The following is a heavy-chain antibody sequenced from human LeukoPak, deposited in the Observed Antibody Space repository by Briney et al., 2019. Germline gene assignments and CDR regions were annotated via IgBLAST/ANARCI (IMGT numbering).Heavy chain of an antibody. CDR3: ARTTSYDKAWFDP. V-gene: IGHV4-31*03. J-gene: IGHJ5*02. CDR2: IYYSGST. Sequence: PSETLSLTCTVSGGSISSGGSYWSWIRLHPGKGLEWIGYIYYSGSTYYNPSLKSRVTISIDTSRKQFSLRLNSVTAADTAVYYCARTTSYDKAWFDPWGQGTLVTVSS. CDR1: GGSISSGGSY. D-gene: IGHD3-22*01.